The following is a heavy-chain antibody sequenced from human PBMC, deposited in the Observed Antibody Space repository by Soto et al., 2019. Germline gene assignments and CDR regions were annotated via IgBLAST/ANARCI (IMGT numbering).Heavy chain of an antibody. J-gene: IGHJ5*02. CDR1: GGTFSSYA. CDR3: ALGGSGWDGAEGNWFAH. D-gene: IGHD6-19*01. CDR2: IIPIFGTA. Sequence: QGQLVQSGAEVKKPGSSVKVSCKASGGTFSSYAISWVRQAPGQGLEWMGGIIPIFGTANYAQKFQGRVTINEDESTSTAYMELSSLRSEDTAVSYCALGGSGWDGAEGNWFAHWGQGTLVTVSS. V-gene: IGHV1-69*01.